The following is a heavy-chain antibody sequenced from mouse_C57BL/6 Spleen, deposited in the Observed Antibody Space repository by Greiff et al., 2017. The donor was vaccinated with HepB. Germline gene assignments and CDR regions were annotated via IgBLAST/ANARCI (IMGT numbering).Heavy chain of an antibody. CDR2: IYPGSGNT. V-gene: IGHV1-76*01. Sequence: VQLQQSGAELVRPGASVKLSCKASGYTFTDYYINWVKQRPGQGLEWIARIYPGSGNTYYNEKFKGKATLTAEKSSSTAYMQLSSLTSEDSAVYFCARDYGSRPFDYWGQGTTLTVSS. D-gene: IGHD1-1*01. CDR3: ARDYGSRPFDY. J-gene: IGHJ2*01. CDR1: GYTFTDYY.